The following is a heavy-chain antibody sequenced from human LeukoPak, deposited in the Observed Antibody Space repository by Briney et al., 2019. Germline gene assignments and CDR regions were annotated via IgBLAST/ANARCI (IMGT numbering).Heavy chain of an antibody. V-gene: IGHV3-23*01. J-gene: IGHJ4*02. Sequence: GGSLRLSCAASGFTVSSNYMSWVRQAPGKGLEWVSAISGSDGSTYYADSVKGRFTISRDNSKNTLYLQMNSLRAEDTAVYYCAKGLWYTAMGRPYYFDYWGQGTLVTVSS. D-gene: IGHD5-18*01. CDR2: ISGSDGST. CDR1: GFTVSSNY. CDR3: AKGLWYTAMGRPYYFDY.